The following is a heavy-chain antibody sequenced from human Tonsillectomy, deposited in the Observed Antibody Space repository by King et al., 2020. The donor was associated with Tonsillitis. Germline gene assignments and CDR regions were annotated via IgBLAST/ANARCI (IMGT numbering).Heavy chain of an antibody. CDR1: GFTFSSYG. J-gene: IGHJ4*02. CDR2: ISYDGSNK. V-gene: IGHV3-30*18. CDR3: AKGLGSGGATTSGY. Sequence: VQLVESGGGVVQPGRSLRLSCAASGFTFSSYGMHWVRQAPGKGLEWVAVISYDGSNKYYADSVKGRFTISRDNSKNTLYLQMNSLGAEDTAVYYCAKGLGSGGATTSGYWGQGTLVTVSS. D-gene: IGHD1-26*01.